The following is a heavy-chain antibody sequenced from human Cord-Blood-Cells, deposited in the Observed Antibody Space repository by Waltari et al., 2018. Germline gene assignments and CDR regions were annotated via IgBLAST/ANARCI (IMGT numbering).Heavy chain of an antibody. D-gene: IGHD3-9*01. CDR3: ARRLRYFDWLSQGWYFDL. Sequence: QLQLQESGPGLVKPSETLSLTCTVSGGSISSSSYYWGWIRQPPGKGLEWIGSIYYRGSTSSNPSLKSRVTISVDTSKNQFSLKLSSVTAADTAVYYCARRLRYFDWLSQGWYFDLWGRGTLVTVSS. CDR2: IYYRGST. CDR1: GGSISSSSYY. J-gene: IGHJ2*01. V-gene: IGHV4-39*01.